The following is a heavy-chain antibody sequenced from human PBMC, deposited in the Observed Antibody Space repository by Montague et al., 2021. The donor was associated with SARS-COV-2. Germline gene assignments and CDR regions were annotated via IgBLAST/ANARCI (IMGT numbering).Heavy chain of an antibody. V-gene: IGHV2-5*02. CDR3: APLGFDSRSYYTPHNWFDP. CDR2: IYWDDDE. J-gene: IGHJ5*02. Sequence: PALVNPTQTLTLTCTFSGISLSTSGVGVAWTRQPPGKALEWLALIYWDDDERYSPSMRSRLTITKDTSENQVVLRMTNMDPMDTATYYCAPLGFDSRSYYTPHNWFDPWGQGILVTVSS. CDR1: GISLSTSGVG. D-gene: IGHD3-10*01.